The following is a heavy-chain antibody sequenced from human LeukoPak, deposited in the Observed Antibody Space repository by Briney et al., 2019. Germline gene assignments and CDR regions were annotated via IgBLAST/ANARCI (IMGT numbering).Heavy chain of an antibody. V-gene: IGHV3-74*01. CDR1: GFTFSSYA. J-gene: IGHJ6*02. CDR2: INSDGSST. CDR3: AREQREVVVVPAAIFYYYGMDV. D-gene: IGHD2-2*01. Sequence: GGSLRLSCAASGFTFSSYAMHWVRQAPGKGLVWVSRINSDGSSTSYADSVKGRFTISRDNAKNTLYLQMNSLRAEDTAVYYCAREQREVVVVPAAIFYYYGMDVWGQGTTVTVSS.